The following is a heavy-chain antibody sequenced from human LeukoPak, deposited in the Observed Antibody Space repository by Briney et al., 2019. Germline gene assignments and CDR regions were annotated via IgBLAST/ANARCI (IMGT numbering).Heavy chain of an antibody. J-gene: IGHJ3*02. V-gene: IGHV3-7*03. Sequence: GGSLRLSCAASGFTFSSYWMSWVRQAPGKGLEWVANIKQDGSEKYYVDSVKGRFTISRDNAKNSLYLQMNSLRAEDTAVYYCARNLGYCSSTSCYEGAFDIWGQGTTVTVSS. D-gene: IGHD2-2*01. CDR2: IKQDGSEK. CDR3: ARNLGYCSSTSCYEGAFDI. CDR1: GFTFSSYW.